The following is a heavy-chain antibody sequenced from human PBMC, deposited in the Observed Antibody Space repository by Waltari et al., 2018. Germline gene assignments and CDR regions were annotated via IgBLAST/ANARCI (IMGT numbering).Heavy chain of an antibody. CDR2: IESDESRT. CDR3: VRDEPGDGLDY. J-gene: IGHJ4*02. CDR1: GFTFSPYW. D-gene: IGHD7-27*01. Sequence: EVQLGESGGALVQPGGSLRLSCATYGFTFSPYWMHWVRQAPGKGLMWVAHIESDESRTTYAESVKGRFTISRDNAKNTVYLQMNSLRDEDTAVYYCVRDEPGDGLDYWGQGTLVTVSS. V-gene: IGHV3-74*03.